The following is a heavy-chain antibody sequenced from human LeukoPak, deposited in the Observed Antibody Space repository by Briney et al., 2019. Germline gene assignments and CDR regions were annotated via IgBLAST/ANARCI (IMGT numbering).Heavy chain of an antibody. CDR3: ARRRLGYYFDY. J-gene: IGHJ4*02. Sequence: SETLSLTCTVSGGSISSGSYYWSWIRQPAGKGLEWIGRIYTSGSTNYNPSIKSRVTISVDTSKNQFSLTLNSVTAADTAVYYCARRRLGYYFDYWGQGTLVTVSS. CDR2: IYTSGST. V-gene: IGHV4-61*02. D-gene: IGHD5-24*01. CDR1: GGSISSGSYY.